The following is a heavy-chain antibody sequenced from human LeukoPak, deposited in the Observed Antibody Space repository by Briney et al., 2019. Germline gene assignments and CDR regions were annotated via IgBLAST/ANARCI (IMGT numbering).Heavy chain of an antibody. D-gene: IGHD5-18*01. Sequence: SETLSLTCTVSGGSISSYYWSWIRHPPGKGLEWIGYIYYSGSTTYNPSLKSRVTIPVDTSINQFSLKLSSAAAADTTLYYCASHGGYSYIDYWGQGTLVTVSS. CDR1: GGSISSYY. CDR2: IYYSGST. J-gene: IGHJ4*02. CDR3: ASHGGYSYIDY. V-gene: IGHV4-59*01.